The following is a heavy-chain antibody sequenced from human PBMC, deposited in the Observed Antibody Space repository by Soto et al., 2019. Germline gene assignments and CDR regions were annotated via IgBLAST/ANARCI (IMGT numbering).Heavy chain of an antibody. Sequence: GGSLRLSCAASGFTLSSYAMSWVRQAPGKGLEWVSAISGSGGSTYNADSVKGRFTISRDNSKNTLYLQMNSLRAEDTAVYYYATSGNKKQRLVQLDFWDQGTLVTVSS. D-gene: IGHD6-13*01. CDR2: ISGSGGST. CDR3: ATSGNKKQRLVQLDF. CDR1: GFTLSSYA. J-gene: IGHJ4*02. V-gene: IGHV3-23*01.